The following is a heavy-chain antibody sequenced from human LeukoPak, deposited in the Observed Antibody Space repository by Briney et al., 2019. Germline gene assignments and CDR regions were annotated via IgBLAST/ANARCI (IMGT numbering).Heavy chain of an antibody. J-gene: IGHJ4*02. D-gene: IGHD2-8*01. V-gene: IGHV5-51*01. CDR2: IYPGDSDT. CDR1: GYSFASYW. Sequence: GESLKISCKGSGYSFASYWIGWVRQMPGKGLEWMGIIYPGDSDTRYNPSFQGQVTISADKSINIAYLQWSSLKASDTAMYYCARLGYCSNGVCCTVDYWGQGTLVTVSS. CDR3: ARLGYCSNGVCCTVDY.